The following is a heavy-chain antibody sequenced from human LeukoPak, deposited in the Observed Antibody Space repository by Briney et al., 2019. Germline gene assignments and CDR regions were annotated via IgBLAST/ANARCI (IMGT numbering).Heavy chain of an antibody. CDR2: ISAYNGNT. V-gene: IGHV1-18*01. D-gene: IGHD5-24*01. CDR1: GYTFTSYG. Sequence: WAPVKVSCKASGYTFTSYGISWVRQAPGQGLEWMGWISAYNGNTNYTQKLQGRVTMTTDTSTSTAYMELRSLRSDDTAVYYCARDPMGYYYYYMDVWGKGTTVTVSS. J-gene: IGHJ6*03. CDR3: ARDPMGYYYYYMDV.